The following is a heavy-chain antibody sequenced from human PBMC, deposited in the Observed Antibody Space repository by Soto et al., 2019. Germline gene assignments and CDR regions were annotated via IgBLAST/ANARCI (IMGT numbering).Heavy chain of an antibody. J-gene: IGHJ4*02. CDR2: LSGSGTST. D-gene: IGHD6-19*01. CDR1: GFSFVNYA. V-gene: IGHV3-23*01. Sequence: GGSLRLSCAASGFSFVNYAMNWVRQAPGKGLECVSGLSGSGTSTYYADSVKGRFTISRDNSRDTLFLQMNSLTADDTAVYYCAKATTNGGWFNPFDSWGQGALVTV. CDR3: AKATTNGGWFNPFDS.